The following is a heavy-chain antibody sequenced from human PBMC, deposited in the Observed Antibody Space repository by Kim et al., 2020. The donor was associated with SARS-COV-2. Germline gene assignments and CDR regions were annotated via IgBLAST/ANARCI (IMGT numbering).Heavy chain of an antibody. D-gene: IGHD1-26*01. CDR3: ARETWGASGEDAFNI. J-gene: IGHJ3*02. V-gene: IGHV1-3*01. Sequence: PRFQGRVTFTRDTSASTAYMELSSLRSEDSAVYYCARETWGASGEDAFNIWGQGTMVTVSS.